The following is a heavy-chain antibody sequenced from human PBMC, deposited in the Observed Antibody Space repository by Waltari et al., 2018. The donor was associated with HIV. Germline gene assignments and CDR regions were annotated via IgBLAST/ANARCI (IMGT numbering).Heavy chain of an antibody. V-gene: IGHV3-48*02. D-gene: IGHD6-19*01. CDR2: ISRSGNTK. J-gene: IGHJ4*02. CDR1: GFIFRSYG. CDR3: ARDPEWLVEGGDY. Sequence: EVQLVESGGGLVQPGGSLRLSCAASGFIFRSYGVNWVRQAPGKGLEWVSYISRSGNTKYYADSVKGRFTIFRDNAKNSLYLQMNSLRDEDTAVYYCARDPEWLVEGGDYWGQGTLVTVSS.